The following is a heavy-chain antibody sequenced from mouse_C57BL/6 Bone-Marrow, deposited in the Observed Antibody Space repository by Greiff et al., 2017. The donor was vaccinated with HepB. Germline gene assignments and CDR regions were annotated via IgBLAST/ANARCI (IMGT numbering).Heavy chain of an antibody. CDR1: GFTFSSYG. J-gene: IGHJ2*01. V-gene: IGHV5-6*02. CDR3: ARHNYYGSSIFDY. CDR2: ISSGGSYT. D-gene: IGHD1-1*01. Sequence: DVMLVESGGDLVKPGGSLKLSCAASGFTFSSYGMSWVRQTPDKRLEWVATISSGGSYTYYPDSVKGRFTISRDNAENTLYLQMSSLKSEDTAMYYCARHNYYGSSIFDYWGQGTTLTVSS.